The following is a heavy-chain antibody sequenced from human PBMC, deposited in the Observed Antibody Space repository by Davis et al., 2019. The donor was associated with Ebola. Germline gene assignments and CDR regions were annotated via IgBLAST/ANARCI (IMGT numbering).Heavy chain of an antibody. J-gene: IGHJ4*02. CDR3: ARAGGLVPAAIDY. Sequence: ESLKLSCAASGFTFSSYGMHWIRQPPGKGLEWIGYIYYSGSTNYSPSLKSRVTISVDTSKNQFSLKLSSMTAADTAVYYCARAGGLVPAAIDYWGQGTLVTVSS. CDR2: IYYSGST. V-gene: IGHV4-59*12. CDR1: GFTFSSYG. D-gene: IGHD2-2*01.